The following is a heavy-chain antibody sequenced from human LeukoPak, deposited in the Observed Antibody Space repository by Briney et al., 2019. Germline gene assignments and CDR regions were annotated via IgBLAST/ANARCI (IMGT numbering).Heavy chain of an antibody. CDR2: ISSSGSTI. V-gene: IGHV3-11*01. J-gene: IGHJ5*02. CDR3: ARRGQWLVPFWFDP. Sequence: PGGSLRLSCAASGFTFSDYYMSWIRQAPGKGLEWVSYISSSGSTIYYADSVKGRFTISGDNAKNSLYLQMNSLRAEDTAVYYCARRGQWLVPFWFDPWGQGTLVTVSS. CDR1: GFTFSDYY. D-gene: IGHD6-19*01.